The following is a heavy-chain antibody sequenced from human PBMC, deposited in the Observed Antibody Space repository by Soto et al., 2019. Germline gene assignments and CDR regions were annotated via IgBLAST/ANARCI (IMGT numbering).Heavy chain of an antibody. CDR3: ARATSILYSSGWYGDRDGGYGMDV. V-gene: IGHV3-33*01. CDR1: GFTFSSYG. D-gene: IGHD6-19*01. J-gene: IGHJ6*02. Sequence: GGSLRLSCAASGFTFSSYGMHGVRQAQGKGLEWVAVIWYDGSNKYYADSVKGRFTISRDNSKNTLYLQMNSLRAEDTAVYYCARATSILYSSGWYGDRDGGYGMDVWGQGTTVTVSS. CDR2: IWYDGSNK.